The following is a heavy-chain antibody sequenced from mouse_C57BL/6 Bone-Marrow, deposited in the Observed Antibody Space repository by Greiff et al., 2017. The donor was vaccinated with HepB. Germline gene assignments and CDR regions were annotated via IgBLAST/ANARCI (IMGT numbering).Heavy chain of an antibody. CDR3: ARGVTTVDY. J-gene: IGHJ2*01. Sequence: QVQLQQPGAELVMPGASVKLSCKASGYTFTSYWMHWVKQRPGQGLEWIGEIDPSDSYTNYNQKFKGKSTLTVDKSSSTAYMQLSSLTSEDSAVYYCARGVTTVDYGGEGTTLTVSS. CDR1: GYTFTSYW. CDR2: IDPSDSYT. V-gene: IGHV1-69*01. D-gene: IGHD1-1*01.